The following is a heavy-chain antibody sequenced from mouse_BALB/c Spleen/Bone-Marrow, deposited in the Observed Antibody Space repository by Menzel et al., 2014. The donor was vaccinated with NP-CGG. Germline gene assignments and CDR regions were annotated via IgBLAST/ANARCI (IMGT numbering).Heavy chain of an antibody. CDR3: ARARWYDY. CDR1: GYSFTDYT. Sequence: EVQVVESGPELVKPGSSVKMSCKTSGYSFTDYTIHWVKQSHGKSLEWIGDFNPNNGGTDYNQKFQDKATLTVDKSSRTAFVEFRSLTFEDSAVYYCARARWYDYWGQGTTLTVSS. J-gene: IGHJ2*01. D-gene: IGHD1-1*02. CDR2: FNPNNGGT. V-gene: IGHV1-22*01.